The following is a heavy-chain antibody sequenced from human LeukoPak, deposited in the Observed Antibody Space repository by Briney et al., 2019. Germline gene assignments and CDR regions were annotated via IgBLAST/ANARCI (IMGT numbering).Heavy chain of an antibody. D-gene: IGHD3-10*01. CDR3: ARQPDYYGSGSYYSWFDP. CDR2: IYPGDSDT. CDR1: GYSFTSYW. Sequence: GESLKISCKGSGYSFTSYWIGWVRQMPGKGLEWMGIIYPGDSDTRYSPSFQGQVTISADKSISTAYLQWSSLKASDTAMYYCARQPDYYGSGSYYSWFDPWGQGTLVTVSS. J-gene: IGHJ5*02. V-gene: IGHV5-51*01.